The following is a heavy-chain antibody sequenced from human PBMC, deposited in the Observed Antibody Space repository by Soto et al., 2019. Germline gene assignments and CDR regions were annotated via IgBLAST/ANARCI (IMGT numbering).Heavy chain of an antibody. CDR1: GGSVNSGNYY. V-gene: IGHV4-34*01. CDR3: ARVERGTATTVVDAFDI. J-gene: IGHJ3*02. D-gene: IGHD1-1*01. Sequence: QVQLQQWGAGLLKPSETLSLTCAVFGGSVNSGNYYWSWIRQPPGKGLEWIVEMSHSGGTHFNPALKSRVTISVDTSKNQFSLKMSSVPAADTALYYCARVERGTATTVVDAFDIWGPGTMVTVSS. CDR2: MSHSGGT.